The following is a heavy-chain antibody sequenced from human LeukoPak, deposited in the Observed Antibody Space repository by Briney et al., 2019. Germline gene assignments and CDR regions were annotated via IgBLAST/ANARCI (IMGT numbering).Heavy chain of an antibody. CDR2: IGGSGTRT. CDR1: GFTFTSYA. CDR3: AKDSHWILFDD. J-gene: IGHJ4*02. Sequence: GGSLRLSCAASGFTFTSYAMSWVRQAPGKGLEWVSGIGGSGTRTYYADSVKGRFTISRDNSKNTLYLQMNSLRDEDTAVYYCAKDSHWILFDDWGQGTLVTISS. D-gene: IGHD2-2*03. V-gene: IGHV3-23*01.